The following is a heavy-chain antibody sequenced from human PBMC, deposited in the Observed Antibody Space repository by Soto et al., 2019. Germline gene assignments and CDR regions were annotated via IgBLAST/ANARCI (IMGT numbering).Heavy chain of an antibody. V-gene: IGHV5-10-1*01. J-gene: IGHJ4*02. D-gene: IGHD6-13*01. CDR1: GYSFTSYW. CDR3: PSLQASAGDNDLTFDY. Sequence: EVQLVQSGAEVKKPGESLRISCKGSGYSFTSYWISWVRQMPGKGLEWMGRIDPSDSYTNYSPSFQGHVTISADKSISTNLPPWCRLKASDPAMYYCPSLQASAGDNDLTFDYWGQGTLVTVSS. CDR2: IDPSDSYT.